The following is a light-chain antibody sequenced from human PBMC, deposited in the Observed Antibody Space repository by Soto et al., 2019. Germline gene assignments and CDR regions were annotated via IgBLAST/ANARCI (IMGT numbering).Light chain of an antibody. CDR1: QSISSY. V-gene: IGKV3-11*01. Sequence: EIVLTQSPATLTLSPGERATLSCRASQSISSYLAWCQQKPGQTPRLLIYDASNRTTDIPARFRGGGSGTDFTLIISSLEPEDFAVYYCQQYGTSTGTFGQGTKVDNK. CDR2: DAS. CDR3: QQYGTSTGT. J-gene: IGKJ1*01.